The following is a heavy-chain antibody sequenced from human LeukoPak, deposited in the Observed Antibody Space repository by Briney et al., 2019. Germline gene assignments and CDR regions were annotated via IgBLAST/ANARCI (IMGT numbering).Heavy chain of an antibody. CDR1: GYTFTSYY. CDR3: ARDDTAMPSDY. CDR2: INPNSGGT. Sequence: GASVKISCKASGYTFTSYYMHWVRQAPGQGLEWMGWINPNSGGTNYAQKFQGRVTMTRDTSISTAYMELSRLRSDDTAVYYCARDDTAMPSDYWGQGTLVTVSS. J-gene: IGHJ4*02. V-gene: IGHV1-2*02. D-gene: IGHD5-18*01.